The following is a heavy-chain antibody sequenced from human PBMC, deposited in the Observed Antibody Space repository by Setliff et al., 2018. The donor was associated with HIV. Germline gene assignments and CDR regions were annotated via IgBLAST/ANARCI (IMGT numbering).Heavy chain of an antibody. J-gene: IGHJ3*02. V-gene: IGHV1-69*13. CDR3: AMSMTTYPVSRAFDI. CDR2: IIPIFGTT. D-gene: IGHD4-4*01. CDR1: GGTFSSYT. Sequence: SVKVSCKASGGTFSSYTISWVRQAPGQGLEWMGGIIPIFGTTNYAQKFQGRVMINADESTSTAYMELSSLRSEDTAVYYCAMSMTTYPVSRAFDIWGQGTMVTVSS.